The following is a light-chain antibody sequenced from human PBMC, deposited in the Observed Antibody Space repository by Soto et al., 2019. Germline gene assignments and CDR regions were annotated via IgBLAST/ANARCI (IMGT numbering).Light chain of an antibody. J-gene: IGLJ3*02. CDR2: EVT. CDR3: GSYTSRGTLV. V-gene: IGLV2-14*01. Sequence: QSALTQPASVSGSPGQSITISCTGTTSDVGAYNYVSWYQHNPGNAPKLMIYEVTNRPSGVSSRFSGSKSGSTASLTISGLQSEDEADYYCGSYTSRGTLVFGGGTKLTVL. CDR1: TSDVGAYNY.